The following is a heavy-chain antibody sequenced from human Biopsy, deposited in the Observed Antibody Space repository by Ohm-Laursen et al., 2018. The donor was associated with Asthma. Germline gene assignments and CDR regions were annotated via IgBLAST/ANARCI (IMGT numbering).Heavy chain of an antibody. CDR3: ARTVDYSHYYGIDV. J-gene: IGHJ6*02. CDR2: ISVYNGNT. CDR1: GYTFNSAG. D-gene: IGHD4-23*01. Sequence: ASVKVSCRTSGYTFNSAGITWVRQAPGQGLEWMGWISVYNGNTKVAQKLQDRVTMITDTSTSTAYMELRSLRSDDTAVYFCARTVDYSHYYGIDVWGQGTTVTVS. V-gene: IGHV1-18*01.